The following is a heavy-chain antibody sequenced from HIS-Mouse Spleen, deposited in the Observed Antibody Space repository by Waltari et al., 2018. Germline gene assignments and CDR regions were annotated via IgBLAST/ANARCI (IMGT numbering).Heavy chain of an antibody. D-gene: IGHD6-13*01. Sequence: QLQLQESGPGLVKPSETLSLTCTVPGGSIRSSSYSWGWIRQPPGKGLEWIGSMYYSGSTYYNPSLKSRVTISVDTSKNQFSLKLSSVTAADTAVYYCAREIPYSSSWYDWYFDLWGRGTLVTVSS. CDR2: MYYSGST. J-gene: IGHJ2*01. V-gene: IGHV4-39*07. CDR3: AREIPYSSSWYDWYFDL. CDR1: GGSIRSSSYS.